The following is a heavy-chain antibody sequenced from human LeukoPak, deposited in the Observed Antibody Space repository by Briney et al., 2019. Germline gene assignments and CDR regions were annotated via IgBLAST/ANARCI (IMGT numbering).Heavy chain of an antibody. V-gene: IGHV4-59*10. CDR1: GGSFSGYY. CDR3: ARVDEYSYGFAFDP. CDR2: IYTSGST. D-gene: IGHD5-18*01. Sequence: SETLSLTCAVYGGSFSGYYWSWIRQPSGKGLEWIGRIYTSGSTNYNPSLKSRVTMSVDTSKNQFSLKLSSVTAADTAVYYCARVDEYSYGFAFDPWGQGTLVTVSS. J-gene: IGHJ5*02.